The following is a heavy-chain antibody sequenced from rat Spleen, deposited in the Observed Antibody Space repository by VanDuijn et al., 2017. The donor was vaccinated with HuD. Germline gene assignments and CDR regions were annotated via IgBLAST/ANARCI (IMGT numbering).Heavy chain of an antibody. J-gene: IGHJ2*01. D-gene: IGHD1-11*01. CDR2: INFDGSTT. CDR3: TTGGDY. CDR1: GFTFSDYN. V-gene: IGHV5S10*01. Sequence: EVQLVESGGGLVQPGRSLKLSCAASGFTFSDYNMAWVRQAPKKGLEWVASINFDGSTTYYRDSVKGRFTISRDNAKSTLYLQMDSLRSEDTATYYCTTGGDYWGQGVMVTVSS.